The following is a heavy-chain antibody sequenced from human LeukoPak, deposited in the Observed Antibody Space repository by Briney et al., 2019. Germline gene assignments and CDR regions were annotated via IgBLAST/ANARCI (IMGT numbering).Heavy chain of an antibody. CDR2: IKSKTDGGTT. J-gene: IGHJ4*02. CDR1: GFTFSNAW. V-gene: IGHV3-15*01. D-gene: IGHD3-16*01. Sequence: GGSLRLSCAASGFTFSNAWMSWVRQAPGKGLEWVGRIKSKTDGGTTDYAAPVKGRFTISRDDSKNTLYLQMNSLKTEDTAVYYCARTKTYVWGSYNYWGQGTLVTVSS. CDR3: ARTKTYVWGSYNY.